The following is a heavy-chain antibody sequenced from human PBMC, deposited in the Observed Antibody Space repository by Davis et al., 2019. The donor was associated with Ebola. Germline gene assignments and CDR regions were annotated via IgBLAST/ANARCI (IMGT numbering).Heavy chain of an antibody. D-gene: IGHD6-19*01. CDR3: ARGNRAGTFY. CDR2: ISSSSSYI. V-gene: IGHV3-21*01. J-gene: IGHJ4*02. CDR1: GFTFSSYS. Sequence: GESLKISCAASGFTFSSYSMNWVRQAPGKGLEWVSSISSSSSYIYYADSVKGRFTISRDNAKNSLYLQMNSLRAEDTAVYYCARGNRAGTFYWGQGTLVTVSS.